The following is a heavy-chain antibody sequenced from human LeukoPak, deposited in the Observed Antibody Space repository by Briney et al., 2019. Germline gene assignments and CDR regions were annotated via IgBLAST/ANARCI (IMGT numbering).Heavy chain of an antibody. V-gene: IGHV1-2*02. CDR2: INPNSGGT. J-gene: IGHJ5*02. D-gene: IGHD3-10*01. CDR1: GYTFTGYY. CDR3: ARDQGSIYGSGSFHWFDP. Sequence: ASMNVSCKASGYTFTGYYVHWVRQAPGQGLEWMGWINPNSGGTNYAQKFQSRVTMTRDTSISTAYMELSRLRSDDTAVYYCARDQGSIYGSGSFHWFDPWGQGTLVTVSS.